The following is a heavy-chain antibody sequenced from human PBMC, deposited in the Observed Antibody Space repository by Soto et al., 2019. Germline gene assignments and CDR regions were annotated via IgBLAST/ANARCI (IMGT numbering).Heavy chain of an antibody. CDR3: ARDHVVVATTFRASYYGMDV. CDR2: ISYDGSSK. J-gene: IGHJ6*02. V-gene: IGHV3-30-3*01. CDR1: RFTFGSYA. D-gene: IGHD2-15*01. Sequence: QVQLVESGGGVVQPGRSLRLSCAASRFTFGSYAMHWVRQAPGKGLEWVAVISYDGSSKYYADSVKGRFTISRDNSKNSLYLQMNSLRAEDTAVYYCARDHVVVATTFRASYYGMDVWGQGTTVTVSS.